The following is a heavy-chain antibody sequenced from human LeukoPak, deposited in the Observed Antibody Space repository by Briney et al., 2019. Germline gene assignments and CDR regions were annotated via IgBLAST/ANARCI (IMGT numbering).Heavy chain of an antibody. CDR3: AELGITMIGGV. D-gene: IGHD3-10*02. V-gene: IGHV3-7*01. CDR2: IKQDGSEK. Sequence: GGSLRLSCVASGFTFSTYWMSWVRQAPGKGLEWVANIKQDGSEKYYVDSVKGRFTISRDNAKNSLYLQMNSLRAEDTAVYYCAELGITMIGGVWGKGTTVTISS. J-gene: IGHJ6*04. CDR1: GFTFSTYW.